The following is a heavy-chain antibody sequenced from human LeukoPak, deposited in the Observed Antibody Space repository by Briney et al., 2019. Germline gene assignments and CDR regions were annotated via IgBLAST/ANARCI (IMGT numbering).Heavy chain of an antibody. D-gene: IGHD3-10*01. CDR1: GASISSDTYY. V-gene: IGHV4-39*07. CDR2: INHSGST. J-gene: IGHJ5*02. CDR3: AREVNWVLWFGESHHHNWFDP. Sequence: NPSETLSLTCTVSGASISSDTYYWSWIRQPPGKGLEWIGEINHSGSTNYNPSLKSRVTISVDTSKNQFSLKLSSVTAADTAVYYCAREVNWVLWFGESHHHNWFDPWGQGTLVTVSS.